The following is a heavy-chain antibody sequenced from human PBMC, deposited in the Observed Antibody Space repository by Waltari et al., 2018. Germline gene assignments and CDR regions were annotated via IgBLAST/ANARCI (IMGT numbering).Heavy chain of an antibody. CDR1: GYTFTSSA. D-gene: IGHD3-3*01. V-gene: IGHV7-4-1*02. Sequence: QVQLVQSGSALKKPGASVKVSCKTSGYTFTSSAMNWVRPAPGPGREWMGWINTNTGNPTHAQGFTGRFVFSLDTSVSTAYLQISSLRAEDTAVYYCARSSSDFWSGPFDYWGQGTLVIVSS. CDR3: ARSSSDFWSGPFDY. J-gene: IGHJ4*02. CDR2: INTNTGNP.